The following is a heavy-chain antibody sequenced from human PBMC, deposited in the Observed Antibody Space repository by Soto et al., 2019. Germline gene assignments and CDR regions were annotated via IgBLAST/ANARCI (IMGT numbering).Heavy chain of an antibody. CDR1: GGSISSYY. D-gene: IGHD3-22*01. Sequence: ETLSLTCTVSGGSISSYYWSWIRQPPGKGLEWIGYIYYSGSTNYNPSLKSRVTISVDTSKNQFSLKLSSVTAADTAVYYCARGNITMIVSDWGQGTLVTVSS. CDR3: ARGNITMIVSD. V-gene: IGHV4-59*01. CDR2: IYYSGST. J-gene: IGHJ4*02.